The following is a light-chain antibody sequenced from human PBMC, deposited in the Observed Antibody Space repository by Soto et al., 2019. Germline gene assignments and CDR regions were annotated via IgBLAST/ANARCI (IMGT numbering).Light chain of an antibody. CDR2: DAS. CDR1: QSISNY. Sequence: ETVLTQSPATLSLSPGERATLSCRASQSISNYLAWYQHKPGQAPRLLIDDASSRATGIPARFSGSGSGTDFTLIISSLEPEDFAVYYCQYRTTFGQGTRLEIK. V-gene: IGKV3-11*01. CDR3: QYRTT. J-gene: IGKJ5*01.